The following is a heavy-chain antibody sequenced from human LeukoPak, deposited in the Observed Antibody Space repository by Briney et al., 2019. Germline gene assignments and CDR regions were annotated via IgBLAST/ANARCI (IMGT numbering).Heavy chain of an antibody. Sequence: GGSLRLSCAASGSTFSSNWMTWVRQAPGKGLEWVANINPDGSDKYYVDSVKGRFTISRDNVKNSLYLQMSSLRAEDTAVYYCARDFDWGQGTLVTVSS. CDR2: INPDGSDK. J-gene: IGHJ4*02. CDR1: GSTFSSNW. V-gene: IGHV3-7*05. CDR3: ARDFD.